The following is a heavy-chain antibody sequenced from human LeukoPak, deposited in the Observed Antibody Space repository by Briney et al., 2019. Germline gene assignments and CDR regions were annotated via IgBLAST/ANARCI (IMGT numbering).Heavy chain of an antibody. J-gene: IGHJ4*02. D-gene: IGHD3-16*02. CDR3: ARFYAVWGSYRYPDY. CDR1: GFTFSSYS. Sequence: GGSLRLSCAASGFTFSSYSMNWVRQAPGKGLEWVSYISSSSSTIYYADSVKGRFTISRDNAKNSLYLQMNSLRDEDTAVYYCARFYAVWGSYRYPDYWGQGTLVTVSS. V-gene: IGHV3-48*02. CDR2: ISSSSSTI.